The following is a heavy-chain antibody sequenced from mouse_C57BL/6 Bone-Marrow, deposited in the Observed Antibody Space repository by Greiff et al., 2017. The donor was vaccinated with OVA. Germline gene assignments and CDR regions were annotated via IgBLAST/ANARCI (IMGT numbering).Heavy chain of an antibody. CDR1: GFTFNTYA. V-gene: IGHV10-3*01. Sequence: EVQLVESGGGLVQPKGSLKLSCAASGFTFNTYAMHWVRQAPGTGLEWVARIRSKSSNYATYYADSVKDRFTISRDDSQSMLYLQMNNLTTEDTAMYYCVRDRGDSAGYYAMDYWGQGTSVTVSS. J-gene: IGHJ4*01. CDR2: IRSKSSNYAT. CDR3: VRDRGDSAGYYAMDY. D-gene: IGHD3-2*02.